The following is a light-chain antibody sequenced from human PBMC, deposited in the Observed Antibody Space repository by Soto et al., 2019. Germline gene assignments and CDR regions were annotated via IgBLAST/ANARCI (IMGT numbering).Light chain of an antibody. J-gene: IGLJ1*01. Sequence: QSVLTQPPSVSTAPGQKVTISCSGSSSNIGGNSVSWYQQLPGTAPKLLIYDDNKRPSGIPDRFSGSKSGNTASLTISGLQAEDEAEYYCSSYTSSSTPYVFGTGTKVTVL. CDR1: SSNIGGNS. CDR2: DDN. CDR3: SSYTSSSTPYV. V-gene: IGLV1-51*01.